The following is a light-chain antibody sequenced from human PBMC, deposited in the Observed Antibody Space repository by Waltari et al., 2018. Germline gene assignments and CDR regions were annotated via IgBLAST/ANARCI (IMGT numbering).Light chain of an antibody. CDR3: QQRSSWPLT. V-gene: IGKV3-11*01. Sequence: EIVLTQSPATLSLSSGDRATLSCRASQSVSSSLAWYQQRPGQDPRLLIYDASNRATGIPARFSGSGSGTDFTLTISSLEPEDFAVYYCQQRSSWPLTFGGGTKVEVK. CDR1: QSVSSS. J-gene: IGKJ4*01. CDR2: DAS.